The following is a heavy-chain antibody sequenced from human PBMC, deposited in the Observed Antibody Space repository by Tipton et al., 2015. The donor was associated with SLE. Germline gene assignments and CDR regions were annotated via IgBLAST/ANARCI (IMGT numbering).Heavy chain of an antibody. CDR2: IYDSGST. Sequence: TLSLTCTVSGGSISSHYWSWIRQPPGKGLEWIGYIYDSGSTNYNPSLKSRVTMSVDTSKNQFSLKLSSVTAADTAVYYCARDTGSDGYYYGMDVWGQGTTVTVSS. CDR1: GGSISSHY. J-gene: IGHJ6*02. V-gene: IGHV4-59*11. CDR3: ARDTGSDGYYYGMDV. D-gene: IGHD4-17*01.